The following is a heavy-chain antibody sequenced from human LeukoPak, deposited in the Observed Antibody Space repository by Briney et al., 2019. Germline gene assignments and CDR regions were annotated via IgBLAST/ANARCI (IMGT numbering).Heavy chain of an antibody. V-gene: IGHV3-53*01. J-gene: IGHJ4*02. CDR2: IYGGGAM. D-gene: IGHD2-8*02. CDR3: ARDRGTGGYIFDY. CDR1: GLTVSSNS. Sequence: PGGSLRLSCAASGLTVSSNSMRWVRQAPGKGLEWVSVIYGGGAMFYADSVKGRFTISRDNSKNTVYLQMNSLRAEDTAVYHCARDRGTGGYIFDYWGRGTLVTVSS.